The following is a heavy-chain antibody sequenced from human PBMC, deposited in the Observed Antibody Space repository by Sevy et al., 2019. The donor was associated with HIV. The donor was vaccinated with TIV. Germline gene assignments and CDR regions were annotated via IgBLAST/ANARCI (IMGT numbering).Heavy chain of an antibody. J-gene: IGHJ6*02. CDR3: TTEALDGDYGDYYYYGMDV. CDR2: IQSKTDGGTT. D-gene: IGHD4-17*01. V-gene: IGHV3-15*01. CDR1: GFTFSDAW. Sequence: GGSLRLSCAASGFTFSDAWMSWVRQAPGKGLEWVGRIQSKTDGGTTDYAAPVKGRFTISRDDSKNRLYLQMNSLKTEDTAVYYCTTEALDGDYGDYYYYGMDVWGQGTTVTVS.